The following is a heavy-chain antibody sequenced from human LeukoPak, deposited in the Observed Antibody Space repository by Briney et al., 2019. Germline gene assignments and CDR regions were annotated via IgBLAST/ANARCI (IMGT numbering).Heavy chain of an antibody. D-gene: IGHD4-23*01. Sequence: SETLSLTCAVYGGSFSGYYWSWIRQPPGKGLEWIGEINHSGSTNYNPSLKSRVTISVDTSKNQFSLKLSSVTAADTAVYYCARGLGTLPPGGYWGQGTLVTVSS. V-gene: IGHV4-34*01. J-gene: IGHJ4*02. CDR3: ARGLGTLPPGGY. CDR2: INHSGST. CDR1: GGSFSGYY.